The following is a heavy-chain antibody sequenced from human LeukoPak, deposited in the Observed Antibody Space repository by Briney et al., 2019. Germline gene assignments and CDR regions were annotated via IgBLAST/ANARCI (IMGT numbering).Heavy chain of an antibody. CDR2: INPNSGGT. CDR1: GYTFTGYY. J-gene: IGHJ5*02. D-gene: IGHD3-3*01. CDR3: AREEWSDSNWFDP. Sequence: ASVKVSCKASGYTFTGYYMHWVRQAPGQGLEWMGWINPNSGGTNYAQKFQGRVTMTRDTSISTAYMELSRLRSDDTAVYYCAREEWSDSNWFDPWGQGTLVTVSS. V-gene: IGHV1-2*02.